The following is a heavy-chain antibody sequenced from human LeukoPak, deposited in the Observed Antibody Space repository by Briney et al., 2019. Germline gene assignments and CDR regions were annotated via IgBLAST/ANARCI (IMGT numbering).Heavy chain of an antibody. CDR2: INLSGDRT. D-gene: IGHD5-12*01. V-gene: IGHV1-46*01. CDR1: GYTFTSYY. Sequence: ASVTVSCKASGYTFTSYYLHWVRQAPGQGLEWMGTINLSGDRTSYAQKIQGRVTMTRDTSTSTVYMELSSLTSEDTAVYYCARDIGSGYYNFDYWGQGTLVTVSS. CDR3: ARDIGSGYYNFDY. J-gene: IGHJ4*02.